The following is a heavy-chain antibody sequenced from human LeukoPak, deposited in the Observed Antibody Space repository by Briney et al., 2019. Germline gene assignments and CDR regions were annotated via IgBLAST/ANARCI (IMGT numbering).Heavy chain of an antibody. CDR1: GYTFTGYY. D-gene: IGHD1-26*01. V-gene: IGHV1-2*02. CDR2: INPNSGGT. J-gene: IGHJ3*02. Sequence: ASVKVSCKASGYTFTGYYMHWVRQAPGQGLEWMGWINPNSGGTNYAQKFQGRVTMTRDTSISTAYMELSRLRSDDTAVYYCARDSIVGATPAFDIWGQGTMVTVSS. CDR3: ARDSIVGATPAFDI.